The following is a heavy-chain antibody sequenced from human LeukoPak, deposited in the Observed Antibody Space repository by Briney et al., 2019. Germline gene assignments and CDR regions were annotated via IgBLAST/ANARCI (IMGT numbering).Heavy chain of an antibody. J-gene: IGHJ4*02. Sequence: SETLSLTCTVSGGSISSYYWSWIRQPPGKGLEWIGYIYYSGSTNYNPSLKSRVTISVDTSKNQFSLKLSSVTAADTAVYYCAREDYDYVWGTNYFDYWGQGTLVTVS. CDR1: GGSISSYY. CDR2: IYYSGST. D-gene: IGHD3-16*01. CDR3: AREDYDYVWGTNYFDY. V-gene: IGHV4-59*01.